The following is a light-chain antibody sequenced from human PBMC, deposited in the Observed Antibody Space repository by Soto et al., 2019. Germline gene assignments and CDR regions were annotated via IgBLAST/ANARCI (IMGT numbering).Light chain of an antibody. CDR2: GTS. J-gene: IGKJ1*01. V-gene: IGKV3-20*01. CDR3: QQYGSSSWT. Sequence: EIVLTQSPGTLSLSPGERATLSCRPSQSVSSSYLAWYQQKPGQAPRLLIYGTSSRATAIPDRFSGSGSWTDFTLPISRLEPEDFAVYYCQQYGSSSWTFGQGPKVEIK. CDR1: QSVSSSY.